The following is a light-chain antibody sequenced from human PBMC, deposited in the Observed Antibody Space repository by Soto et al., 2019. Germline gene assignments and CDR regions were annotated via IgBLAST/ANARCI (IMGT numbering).Light chain of an antibody. Sequence: EIVMTQSPATLSVSPGERVTLSCRASQSVFTNLAWSQHKPGQAPRLLIYGASTRATGLPARFSGSGSGTEFTLTISSLQSEDFALYSCQQYNNWPYTFGQGTKLEIK. J-gene: IGKJ2*01. CDR1: QSVFTN. CDR3: QQYNNWPYT. V-gene: IGKV3-15*01. CDR2: GAS.